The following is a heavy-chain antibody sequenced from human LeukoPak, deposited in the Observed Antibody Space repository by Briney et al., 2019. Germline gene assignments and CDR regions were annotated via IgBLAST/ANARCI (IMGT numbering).Heavy chain of an antibody. V-gene: IGHV6-1*01. J-gene: IGHJ3*02. D-gene: IGHD1-26*01. CDR1: GDSVSSNSAA. Sequence: PSQTLSLTCAISGDSVSSNSAAWNWIRQSPSRGLGWLGRTYYRSKWYNDYAVSVKSRITINPDTSKNQFSLQLNSVTPEDTAVYYCARDQMGWELPYNDVFDIWGQGTMVTVSS. CDR2: TYYRSKWYN. CDR3: ARDQMGWELPYNDVFDI.